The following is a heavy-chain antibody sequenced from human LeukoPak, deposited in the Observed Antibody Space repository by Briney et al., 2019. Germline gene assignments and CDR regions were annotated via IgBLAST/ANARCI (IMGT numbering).Heavy chain of an antibody. CDR2: INPNSGGT. J-gene: IGHJ4*02. CDR3: ARAHKYSGSYYDY. V-gene: IGHV1-2*02. Sequence: EASVKVSCKASGYTFTGYYMHWVRQAPGQGLEWMGWINPNSGGTNYAQKFQGRVTMTRDTSISTAYMELSRLRSDDTAVYYCARAHKYSGSYYDYWGQGTLVTVSS. CDR1: GYTFTGYY. D-gene: IGHD1-26*01.